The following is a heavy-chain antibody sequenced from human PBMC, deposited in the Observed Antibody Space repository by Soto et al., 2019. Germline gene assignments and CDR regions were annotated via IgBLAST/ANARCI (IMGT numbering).Heavy chain of an antibody. V-gene: IGHV3-48*01. D-gene: IGHD5-12*01. CDR1: GFTFSSYS. CDR3: ASSSGYPP. J-gene: IGHJ5*02. Sequence: EVQLVESGGGLVQPGGSLRVSCAASGFTFSSYSMNWVRQAPGKGLEWVSYISSSSSPIYYADSVKGRFSISRVNAKNSLYLQMNSLRADDTAVYYCASSSGYPPWGQGTLVTVSS. CDR2: ISSSSSPI.